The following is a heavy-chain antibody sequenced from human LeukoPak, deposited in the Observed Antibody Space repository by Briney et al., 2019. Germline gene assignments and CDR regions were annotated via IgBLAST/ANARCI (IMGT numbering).Heavy chain of an antibody. CDR3: ARLTSSSWQNFEY. V-gene: IGHV5-51*01. CDR2: IYPGDSDT. CDR1: GYSFTTYW. Sequence: LGESLKISCKGSGYSFTTYWIAWVRQMPGKGLEWMGIIYPGDSDTRYSPSFQGQVTISADKSISVAFLQWSSLKASDTAMYYCARLTSSSWQNFEYWGQGTLVTVSS. J-gene: IGHJ4*02. D-gene: IGHD6-13*01.